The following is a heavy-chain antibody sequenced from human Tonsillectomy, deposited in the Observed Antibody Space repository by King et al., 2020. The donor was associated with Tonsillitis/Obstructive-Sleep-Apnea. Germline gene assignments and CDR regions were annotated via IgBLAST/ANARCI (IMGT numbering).Heavy chain of an antibody. CDR2: IYPGDSDT. Sequence: EVQLVESGAEVKKPGESLKISCKGSGYSFTSYWIGWVRQMPGKGLEWMGIIYPGDSDTRYSPSFQGQVTISADKSISTAYLQWSSLKASDTAIYYCARPLGYCSGGSCYSFDYWGQGTLVTVSS. CDR3: ARPLGYCSGGSCYSFDY. J-gene: IGHJ4*02. CDR1: GYSFTSYW. V-gene: IGHV5-51*01. D-gene: IGHD2-15*01.